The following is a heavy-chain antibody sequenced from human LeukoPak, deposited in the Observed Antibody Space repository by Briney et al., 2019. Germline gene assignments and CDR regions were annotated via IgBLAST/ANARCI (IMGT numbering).Heavy chain of an antibody. Sequence: PGGSLRLSCAASGFTFSSYAMSWVRQAPGKGLEWVSSISGSGGNTFYAEPVRGRFTISRGNSKNTLYLQMNSLRAEDTAVYYCAKDAASCSSIDCYFVYWGQGTLVTVSS. J-gene: IGHJ4*02. CDR1: GFTFSSYA. V-gene: IGHV3-23*01. D-gene: IGHD2-2*01. CDR3: AKDAASCSSIDCYFVY. CDR2: ISGSGGNT.